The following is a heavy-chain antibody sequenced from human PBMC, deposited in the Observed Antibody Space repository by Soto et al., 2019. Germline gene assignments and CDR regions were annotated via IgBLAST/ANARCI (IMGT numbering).Heavy chain of an antibody. D-gene: IGHD5-18*01. CDR3: ARLYVDTAMVTAFDI. CDR2: IYYSGST. V-gene: IGHV4-39*01. J-gene: IGHJ3*02. Sequence: SETLSLTCTVSGGSISSSSYYWGWIRQPPGKGLEWIGSIYYSGSTYYNPSLKSRVTISVDTSKNQFSLKLSSVTAADTAVYCCARLYVDTAMVTAFDIWGQGTMVTVSS. CDR1: GGSISSSSYY.